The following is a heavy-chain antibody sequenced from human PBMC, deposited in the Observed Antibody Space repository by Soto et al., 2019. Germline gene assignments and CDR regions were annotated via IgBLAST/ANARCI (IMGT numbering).Heavy chain of an antibody. V-gene: IGHV1-69*13. D-gene: IGHD3-22*01. Sequence: SVKVSCKASGGTFSSYAISWVRQAPGQGLEWMGGIIPIFGTANYAQKFQGRVTITADESTSTAYMELSSLRSEDTAVYYCAREGSYYDSSGYSRYFQHWGQGTLGT. CDR2: IIPIFGTA. CDR3: AREGSYYDSSGYSRYFQH. CDR1: GGTFSSYA. J-gene: IGHJ1*01.